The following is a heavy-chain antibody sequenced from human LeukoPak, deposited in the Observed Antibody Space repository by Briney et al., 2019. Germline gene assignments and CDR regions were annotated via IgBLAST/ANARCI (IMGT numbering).Heavy chain of an antibody. D-gene: IGHD3-10*01. CDR2: ISSSSSTI. CDR1: GFSFSSYS. V-gene: IGHV3-48*01. Sequence: GGSLRLSCAASGFSFSSYSMNWVRQAPGKGLEWVSYISSSSSTIYYADSVKGRFTISRDNAKNSLYLQMNSLRAEDTAVYYCARDVLLWFGEPNAFDIWGQGTMVTVSS. J-gene: IGHJ3*02. CDR3: ARDVLLWFGEPNAFDI.